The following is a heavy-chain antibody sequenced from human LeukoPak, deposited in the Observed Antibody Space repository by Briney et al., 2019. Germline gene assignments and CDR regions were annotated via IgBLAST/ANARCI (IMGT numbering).Heavy chain of an antibody. CDR3: ATGSGSYYPFDY. V-gene: IGHV4-4*02. D-gene: IGHD3-10*01. CDR1: GGSLSSSNW. J-gene: IGHJ4*02. Sequence: PSETLSLTCAVSGGSLSSSNWWSWVRPPPGKGLEWIGEIYHSGSTNYNPSLKRRVTISVDKSKNQFSLKLSSVTAADTAVYYCATGSGSYYPFDYWGQGTLVTVSS. CDR2: IYHSGST.